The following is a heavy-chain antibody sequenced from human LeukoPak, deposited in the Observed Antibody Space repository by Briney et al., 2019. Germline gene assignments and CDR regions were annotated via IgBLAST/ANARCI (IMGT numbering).Heavy chain of an antibody. Sequence: GGSLRLSCAASGFTFSSYSFQWVRQAPGKGLEWVAYISSSGGGIYYADSVKGRFTISRDNAKNSLYLHMNSLRAEDTAVYYCARAVGANAWGQGTLVTVSS. CDR3: ARAVGANA. J-gene: IGHJ5*02. V-gene: IGHV3-48*03. D-gene: IGHD1-26*01. CDR2: ISSSGGGI. CDR1: GFTFSSYS.